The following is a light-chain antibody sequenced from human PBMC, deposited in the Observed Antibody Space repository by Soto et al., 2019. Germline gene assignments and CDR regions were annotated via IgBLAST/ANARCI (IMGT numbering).Light chain of an antibody. Sequence: EIVLTQSPGTLSLSPGERATLSCRASQSVSSSYLAWYQQKPGQAPRLLIHGASSRATGIPDRFSGSGSGTDFTLTISSREPEDFAVYYCQQYGSSPLFTFGPGTKVDIK. CDR3: QQYGSSPLFT. V-gene: IGKV3-20*01. J-gene: IGKJ3*01. CDR2: GAS. CDR1: QSVSSSY.